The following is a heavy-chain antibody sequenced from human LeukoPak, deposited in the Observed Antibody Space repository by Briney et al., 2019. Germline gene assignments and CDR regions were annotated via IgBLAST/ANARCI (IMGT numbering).Heavy chain of an antibody. J-gene: IGHJ4*02. CDR1: GGTFSSYA. D-gene: IGHD3-16*02. CDR3: AQEGYVWGSYRQSDY. V-gene: IGHV1-69*13. Sequence: SVKVSCKASGGTFSSYAISWVRQAPGQRLEWMVGIIPIFGTANYAQKFQGRVTITADESTSTAYMELSSLRSEDTAVYYCAQEGYVWGSYRQSDYWGQGTLVTVSS. CDR2: IIPIFGTA.